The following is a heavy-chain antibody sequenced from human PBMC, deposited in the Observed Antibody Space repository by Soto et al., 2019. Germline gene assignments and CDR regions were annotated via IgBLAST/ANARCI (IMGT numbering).Heavy chain of an antibody. J-gene: IGHJ4*02. V-gene: IGHV3-30*18. CDR2: ISYDGSHK. Sequence: QVQLVESGGGVVQPGRSLRLSCAASGFTFRTYAMHWVRQAPGKGLEWVAVISYDGSHKFDADSVKGRFTISRDNSKDKLYLQMDSLRAEDTAVYYCAKALSNDYARDFEYWGQGTLVIVSS. CDR1: GFTFRTYA. CDR3: AKALSNDYARDFEY. D-gene: IGHD3-16*01.